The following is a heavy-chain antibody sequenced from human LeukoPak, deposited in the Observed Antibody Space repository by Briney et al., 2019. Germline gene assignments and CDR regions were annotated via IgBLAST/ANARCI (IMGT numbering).Heavy chain of an antibody. CDR2: ISWNSGTI. CDR1: GFTFDDYA. J-gene: IGHJ4*02. CDR3: ARDSSAGSSGF. Sequence: PGRSLRLSCAASGFTFDDYAMHWVRQAPGKGLEWVSGISWNSGTIDYADSVKGRFTISRDNAKNSLYLQMNSLRVEDTAVYYCARDSSAGSSGFWGQGTLVTVSP. V-gene: IGHV3-9*01. D-gene: IGHD6-25*01.